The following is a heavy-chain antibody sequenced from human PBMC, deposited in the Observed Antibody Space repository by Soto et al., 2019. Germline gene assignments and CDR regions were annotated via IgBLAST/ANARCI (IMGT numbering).Heavy chain of an antibody. Sequence: SETLSLTCTVSGGSISNYYWSWIRQPPGKGLEWIAYIYYSGSTNYNPSLKSRVTISLDTSKSHFSLKLSSVTAADTAVYYCARHVVPAANYFDYWGQGTLVTVSS. J-gene: IGHJ4*02. CDR3: ARHVVPAANYFDY. CDR2: IYYSGST. D-gene: IGHD2-2*01. V-gene: IGHV4-59*08. CDR1: GGSISNYY.